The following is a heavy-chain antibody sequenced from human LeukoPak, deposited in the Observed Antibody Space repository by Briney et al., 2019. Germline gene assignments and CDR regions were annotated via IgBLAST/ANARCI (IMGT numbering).Heavy chain of an antibody. Sequence: SQTLSLTCTVSGGSISSGGYYWSWIRQHPGKGLEWIGYIYYSGSTYYNPSLKSRVTISVDTSKNQFSLKLSSVTAADTAVYYCAREDGFGELLSWYFDLWGRGTLVTVSS. J-gene: IGHJ2*01. CDR3: AREDGFGELLSWYFDL. D-gene: IGHD3-10*01. V-gene: IGHV4-31*03. CDR1: GGSISSGGYY. CDR2: IYYSGST.